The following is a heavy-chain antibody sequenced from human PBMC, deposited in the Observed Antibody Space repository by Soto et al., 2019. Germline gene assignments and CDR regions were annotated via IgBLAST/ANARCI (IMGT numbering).Heavy chain of an antibody. Sequence: SETLSLTCNVSGGSISNYYWTWVRQSPEKGLEWIGYMYYNGNINYNPSLKSRVTISIDTSKNQFSLTLKSVTAADTAVYYCARGRNWFDPWGQIVVGTFST. CDR1: GGSISNYY. V-gene: IGHV4-59*01. CDR2: MYYNGNI. CDR3: ARGRNWFDP. D-gene: IGHD1-26*01. J-gene: IGHJ5*02.